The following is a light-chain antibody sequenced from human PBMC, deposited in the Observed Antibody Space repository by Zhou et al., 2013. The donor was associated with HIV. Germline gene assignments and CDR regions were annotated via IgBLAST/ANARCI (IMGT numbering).Light chain of an antibody. CDR2: GST. Sequence: EIVLTQSPGTLSLSPGERATLSCRASQSVSSAYLAWHQQKPGQAPSLLIYGSTTRATGIPDRFSGSWSGSDFTLTISRLEPEDFAVYYCQQRSSWPITFGQGTRLEIK. CDR1: QSVSSAY. J-gene: IGKJ5*01. V-gene: IGKV3D-20*02. CDR3: QQRSSWPIT.